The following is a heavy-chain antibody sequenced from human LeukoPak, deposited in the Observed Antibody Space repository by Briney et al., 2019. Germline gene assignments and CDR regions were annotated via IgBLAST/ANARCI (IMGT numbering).Heavy chain of an antibody. Sequence: SETLSLTCAVYGGSFSGYYWSWIRQPPGKGLEWIGEINHSGSTNYNPSLKSRVTISVDTSKNQFSLKLSSVTAADTAVYYCARVKLAYYYASAYAFDIWGQGTMVTVSS. V-gene: IGHV4-34*01. D-gene: IGHD3-10*01. CDR3: ARVKLAYYYASAYAFDI. CDR2: INHSGST. CDR1: GGSFSGYY. J-gene: IGHJ3*02.